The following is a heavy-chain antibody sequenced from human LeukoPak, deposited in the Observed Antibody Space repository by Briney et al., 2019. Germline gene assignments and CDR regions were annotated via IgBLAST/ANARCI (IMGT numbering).Heavy chain of an antibody. CDR3: ARSAGYYFDY. J-gene: IGHJ4*02. CDR1: GGSISSYY. CDR2: IYYSGST. V-gene: IGHV4-59*13. D-gene: IGHD1-14*01. Sequence: PSETLSLTCTVSGGSISSYYWSWIRQPPGKGLEWIGYIYYSGSTNYYPSLKSRVTVSVDTSKNQFSLKLSSVTAADTAVYYCARSAGYYFDYWGRGTLVTVSS.